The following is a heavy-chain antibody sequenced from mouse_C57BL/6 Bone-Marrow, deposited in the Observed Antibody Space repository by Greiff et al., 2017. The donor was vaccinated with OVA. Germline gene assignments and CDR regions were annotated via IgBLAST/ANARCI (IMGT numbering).Heavy chain of an antibody. CDR1: GFTFSSYT. J-gene: IGHJ1*03. V-gene: IGHV5-9*01. CDR3: ARQNSGSSYWCFDV. D-gene: IGHD1-1*01. CDR2: ISGGGGNT. Sequence: DVQLVESGGGLVKPGGSLKLSCAASGFTFSSYTMSWVRQTPEKRLEWVATISGGGGNTYYPDSVKGRLTLSRDNAQNTLYLEMSSLWSEDTALYYCARQNSGSSYWCFDVWGTGTTVTVSS.